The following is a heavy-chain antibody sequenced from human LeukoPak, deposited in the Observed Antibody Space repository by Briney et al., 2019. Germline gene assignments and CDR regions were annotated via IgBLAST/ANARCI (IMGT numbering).Heavy chain of an antibody. CDR2: ISAYNGNT. J-gene: IGHJ4*02. Sequence: EASVKVSCKASGYTFTGYYMHWVRQAPGQGLEWMGWISAYNGNTNYAQKFQGRVTMTTDTSTSTAYMELRSLRSDDTAVYYCARAEGSGWPFDYWGQGTLVTVSS. V-gene: IGHV1-18*04. CDR3: ARAEGSGWPFDY. CDR1: GYTFTGYY. D-gene: IGHD6-19*01.